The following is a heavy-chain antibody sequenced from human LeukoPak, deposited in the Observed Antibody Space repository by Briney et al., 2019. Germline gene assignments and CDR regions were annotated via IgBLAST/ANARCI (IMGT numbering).Heavy chain of an antibody. V-gene: IGHV3-23*01. CDR3: ARGRDGSQSPIDD. Sequence: GGSLTLSCAASGFTFRSYAMSWVRQVPGEGLEWVATVSGDASQTYDSDSLKGRFTISRNNSKNTVYLQMNSLRAEDTAVYYCARGRDGSQSPIDDWGQGTLVTVSS. J-gene: IGHJ4*02. D-gene: IGHD5-24*01. CDR2: VSGDASQT. CDR1: GFTFRSYA.